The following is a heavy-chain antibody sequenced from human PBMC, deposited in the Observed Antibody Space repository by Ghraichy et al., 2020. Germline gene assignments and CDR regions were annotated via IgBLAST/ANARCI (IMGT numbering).Heavy chain of an antibody. J-gene: IGHJ2*01. CDR2: IDPNSGGT. CDR3: ARYCSRRGYPRLWYLDL. V-gene: IGHV1-2*02. Sequence: ASVKVSCKASGYTFTGFYIHWVRQAPGQGLEWMGWIDPNSGGTKYAQMFQGRVTMTRDTSTSTAYMEMSTLTSDDTAIYYCARYCSRRGYPRLWYLDLWGRGTLVTVSS. CDR1: GYTFTGFY. D-gene: IGHD2-15*01.